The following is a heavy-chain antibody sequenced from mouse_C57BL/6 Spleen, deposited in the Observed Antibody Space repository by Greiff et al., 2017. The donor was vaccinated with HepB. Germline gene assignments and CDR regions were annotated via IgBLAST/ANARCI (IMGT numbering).Heavy chain of an antibody. CDR1: GYTFTSYW. Sequence: QVQLQQPGAELVKPGASVKLSCKASGYTFTSYWMHWVKQRPGQGLEWIGNINPSNGGTNYNEKFKSKATMTVDKSSSTACMHLSSLTSEGSAVYDCASLTYPTGALGDWGQGASVTVSS. CDR3: ASLTYPTGALGD. CDR2: INPSNGGT. D-gene: IGHD1-1*01. V-gene: IGHV1-53*01. J-gene: IGHJ4*01.